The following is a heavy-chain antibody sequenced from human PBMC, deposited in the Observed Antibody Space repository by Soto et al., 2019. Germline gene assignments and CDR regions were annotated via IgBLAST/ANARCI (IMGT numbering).Heavy chain of an antibody. CDR3: ASQINYYFSPNAYYMDV. Sequence: PGESLKISCKGSGYSFTSYWIGWVRQMPGKGLEWMGIIYPGDSDTRYSPSFQGQVTISADKSISTAYLQWSSLKASDTAMYYCASQINYYFSPNAYYMDVWGKGTTVTVSS. J-gene: IGHJ6*03. D-gene: IGHD3-3*01. V-gene: IGHV5-51*01. CDR1: GYSFTSYW. CDR2: IYPGDSDT.